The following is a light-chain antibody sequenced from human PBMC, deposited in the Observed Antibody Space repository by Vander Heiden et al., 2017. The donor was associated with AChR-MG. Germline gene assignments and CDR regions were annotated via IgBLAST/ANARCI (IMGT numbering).Light chain of an antibody. V-gene: IGLV3-9*01. Sequence: SYELTQPLSLSVALGQTASITWEGDDFGRKNVHWYRQKPGQAPVLVIYRDDYRPSGIPERFSGSKSGNTATLTISRAQAGDEADYYCQVWDNTPAGVFGGGTKLTVL. CDR3: QVWDNTPAGV. CDR2: RDD. CDR1: DFGRKN. J-gene: IGLJ3*02.